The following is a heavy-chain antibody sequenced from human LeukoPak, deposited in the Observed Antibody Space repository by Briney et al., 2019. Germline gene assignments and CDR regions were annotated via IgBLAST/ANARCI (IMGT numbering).Heavy chain of an antibody. V-gene: IGHV3-30*03. J-gene: IGHJ5*02. CDR2: ISYDGSNK. D-gene: IGHD3-3*01. CDR1: GFTFSSYG. CDR3: ARDRPYDFWSGYSSPPGAGLSDP. Sequence: GGSLRLSCAASGFTFSSYGMHWVRQAPGKGLEWVAVISYDGSNKYYADSVKGRFTISRDNSKNTLYLQMNSLRAEDTAVYYCARDRPYDFWSGYSSPPGAGLSDPWGQGTLVTVSS.